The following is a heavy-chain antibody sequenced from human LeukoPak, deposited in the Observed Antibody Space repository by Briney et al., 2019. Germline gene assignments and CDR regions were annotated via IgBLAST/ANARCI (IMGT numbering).Heavy chain of an antibody. Sequence: SVKVSCKASGGTFSSYAISWVRQAPGQGLEWMGGIIPIFGTANYAQKFQGRVTITTDESTSTAYMELSSLRSEDTAVYYCARSSGSYLYYYYYYMDVWGKGTTVTVSS. D-gene: IGHD1-26*01. J-gene: IGHJ6*03. V-gene: IGHV1-69*05. CDR2: IIPIFGTA. CDR1: GGTFSSYA. CDR3: ARSSGSYLYYYYYYMDV.